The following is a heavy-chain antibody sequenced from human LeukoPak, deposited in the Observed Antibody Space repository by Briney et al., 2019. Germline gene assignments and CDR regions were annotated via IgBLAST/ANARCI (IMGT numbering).Heavy chain of an antibody. Sequence: GGSLRLSCAASGFTFSTYTMHWVRQAPGKGLEWVAFIRYDGSNKYYADSVKGRFTISRDNSKNTLYLQMNSLRAEDTAVYYCAKDPRRDGYNYYFDYWGQGTLVTVSS. J-gene: IGHJ4*02. CDR1: GFTFSTYT. V-gene: IGHV3-30*02. D-gene: IGHD5-24*01. CDR3: AKDPRRDGYNYYFDY. CDR2: IRYDGSNK.